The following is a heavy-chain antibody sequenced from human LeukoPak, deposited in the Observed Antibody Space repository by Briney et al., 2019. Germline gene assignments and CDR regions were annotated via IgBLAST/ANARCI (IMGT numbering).Heavy chain of an antibody. J-gene: IGHJ3*02. V-gene: IGHV3-7*03. CDR3: AKDSGTYYKAFDI. CDR1: GFTFSGHW. CDR2: INQDGSQK. Sequence: GGSLRLSCAASGFTFSGHWITWVRQAPGKGLEWVANINQDGSQKYYVDSVKGRFTISRDNSKNTLYLQMNNLRAEDTAVYYCAKDSGTYYKAFDIWGQGTMVTVSS. D-gene: IGHD1-26*01.